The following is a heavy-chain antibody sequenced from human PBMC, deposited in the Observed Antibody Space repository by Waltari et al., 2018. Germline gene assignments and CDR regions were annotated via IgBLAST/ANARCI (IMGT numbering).Heavy chain of an antibody. J-gene: IGHJ4*02. CDR1: GFTFSSYG. Sequence: QVQLVESGGGVVQPGRSLRLSCAASGFTFSSYGMPWVRQAPGKGLEWVAVIWYDGSNKYYADSVKGRFTISRDNSKNTLYLQMNSLRAEDTAVYYCAKDRRRIQGSGSIDYWGQGTLVTVSS. V-gene: IGHV3-33*06. CDR3: AKDRRRIQGSGSIDY. D-gene: IGHD3-10*01. CDR2: IWYDGSNK.